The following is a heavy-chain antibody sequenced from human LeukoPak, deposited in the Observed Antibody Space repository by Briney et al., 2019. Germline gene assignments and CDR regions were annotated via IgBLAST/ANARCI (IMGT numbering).Heavy chain of an antibody. CDR1: GYSISSGYY. CDR3: ARHFVRITMIVVATKGGFDP. Sequence: PSETLSLTCAVSGYSISSGYYWGWIRQPPGKGLEWIGSIYYSGSTYYNPSLKSRVTISVDTSKNQFSLKLSSVTAADTAVYYCARHFVRITMIVVATKGGFDPWGQGTLVTVSS. V-gene: IGHV4-38-2*01. CDR2: IYYSGST. J-gene: IGHJ5*02. D-gene: IGHD3-22*01.